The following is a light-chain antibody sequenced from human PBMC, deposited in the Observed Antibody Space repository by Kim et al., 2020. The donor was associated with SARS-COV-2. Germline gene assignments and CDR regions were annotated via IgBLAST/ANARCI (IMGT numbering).Light chain of an antibody. Sequence: QSALTQPPSASGSPGQSVTISCTGTSSDVGGYNYVSWYQQHPGKAPKLMIYEVSKRPSGVPDRLSGSKSGNTASLTVSGLQAEDEADYYCSSYAGNNNLVFGGGTKLTVL. CDR2: EVS. CDR1: SSDVGGYNY. CDR3: SSYAGNNNLV. V-gene: IGLV2-8*01. J-gene: IGLJ3*02.